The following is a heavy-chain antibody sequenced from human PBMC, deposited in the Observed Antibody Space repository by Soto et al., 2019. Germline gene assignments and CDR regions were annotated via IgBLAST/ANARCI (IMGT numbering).Heavy chain of an antibody. CDR2: AYHSGST. D-gene: IGHD3-10*01. V-gene: IGHV4-4*02. CDR1: GGFTSTNNW. Sequence: QLQLQESGPGLVRPSGTLSLTCAVSGGFTSTNNWWSWVRQPPGKGLEWIGDAYHSGSTEYNPSRNSRVSISVDKSKNQISLKLTSATAADTAVYYCARSPPSSYYGGSGTFDYWGQGTLVTVSS. J-gene: IGHJ4*02. CDR3: ARSPPSSYYGGSGTFDY.